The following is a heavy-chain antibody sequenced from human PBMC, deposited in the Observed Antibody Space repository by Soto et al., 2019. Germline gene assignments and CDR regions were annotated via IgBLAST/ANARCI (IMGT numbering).Heavy chain of an antibody. J-gene: IGHJ4*02. CDR2: INHSGST. Sequence: SETLSLTCTVSGGSISSGGYYWSWIRQHPGKGLEWIGEINHSGSTNYNPSLKSRVTISVDTSKNQFSLKLSSVTAADTAVYYCARSAGIAARPLDYWGQGTLVTVSS. V-gene: IGHV4-31*03. D-gene: IGHD6-6*01. CDR1: GGSISSGGYY. CDR3: ARSAGIAARPLDY.